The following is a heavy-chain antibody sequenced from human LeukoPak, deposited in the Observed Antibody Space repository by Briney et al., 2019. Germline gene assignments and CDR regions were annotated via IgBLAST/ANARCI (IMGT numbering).Heavy chain of an antibody. D-gene: IGHD6-13*01. CDR3: APGIAEPDGYFMDV. CDR1: GYTFTSYA. J-gene: IGHJ6*03. Sequence: ASVKVSCKASGYTFTSYAMNWVRQAPGQGLEWMGWINANTGNPTYAQAFTGRFVFSLDTSVSTAYLEISSLQAEDTAVYARAPGIAEPDGYFMDVWGKGTTVTVSS. V-gene: IGHV7-4-1*02. CDR2: INANTGNP.